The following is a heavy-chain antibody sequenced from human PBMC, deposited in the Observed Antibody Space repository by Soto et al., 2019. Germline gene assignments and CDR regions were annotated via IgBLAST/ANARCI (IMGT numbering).Heavy chain of an antibody. D-gene: IGHD5-18*01. CDR3: AGPGYSSQDY. Sequence: LRLSCASSGFTFSSFALSWVRQAPGKVLEWVSAISGSGDGTDYADSVKGRFTISRDNSKNTLYLQMNSLRAEDTAVYYCAGPGYSSQDYWGQGALVTVS. CDR1: GFTFSSFA. CDR2: ISGSGDGT. V-gene: IGHV3-23*01. J-gene: IGHJ4*02.